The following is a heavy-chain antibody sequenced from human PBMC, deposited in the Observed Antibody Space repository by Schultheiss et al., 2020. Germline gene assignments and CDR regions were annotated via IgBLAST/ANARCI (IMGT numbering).Heavy chain of an antibody. J-gene: IGHJ4*02. CDR1: GFTLSSYW. CDR2: INGDGTTT. CDR3: SKISPPDC. V-gene: IGHV3-74*01. Sequence: GGSLRLSCAASGFTLSSYWMSWVRQAPGKGLVWVSHINGDGTTTNYADSVKGRFTISRDNAQNTLYLQMNSLRAEDTAVYYCSKISPPDCWGQGTLVTVSS.